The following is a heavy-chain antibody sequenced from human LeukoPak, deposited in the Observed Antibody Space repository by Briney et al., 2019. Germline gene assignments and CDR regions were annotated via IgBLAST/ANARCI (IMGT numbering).Heavy chain of an antibody. D-gene: IGHD3-22*01. V-gene: IGHV4-59*01. CDR2: IYYSGST. Sequence: PSETLSLTCTVSGGSISSYYWSWIRQPPGKGLEWIGHIYYSGSTNYNPSLKSRVTISVDTSKNQFSLKLSSVTAADTAVYYCAIASPNYYDSSGYYEPRGIGFDYWGQGTLVTVSS. J-gene: IGHJ4*02. CDR1: GGSISSYY. CDR3: AIASPNYYDSSGYYEPRGIGFDY.